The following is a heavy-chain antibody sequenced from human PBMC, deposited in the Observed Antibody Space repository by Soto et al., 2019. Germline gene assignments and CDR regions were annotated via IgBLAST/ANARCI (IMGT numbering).Heavy chain of an antibody. CDR3: ARDRLNLEWSMEYFFDY. V-gene: IGHV3-30-3*01. D-gene: IGHD3-3*01. Sequence: PGGSLRLSCAASGFTFSNYAMHWVRQAPGKGLEWVAVISYDGSDKYYADSVKGRFTISRDNSKNTLYLQMNNLRPEDTAVYYCARDRLNLEWSMEYFFDYWGQGALVTVSS. CDR1: GFTFSNYA. J-gene: IGHJ4*02. CDR2: ISYDGSDK.